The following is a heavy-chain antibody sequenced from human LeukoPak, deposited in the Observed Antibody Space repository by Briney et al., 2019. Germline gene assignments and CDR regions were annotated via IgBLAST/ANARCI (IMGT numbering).Heavy chain of an antibody. CDR2: CHHEEGET. CDR1: GDSGDTFNT. Sequence: ASVKVSCKASGDSGDTFNTHGMRWVRPAPGKGLEWMGGCHHEEGETIYAQKFQGRVTMTEDTSTDTAYMELSSLRSEDTAVYYCATVSFWGQGTLVTVSS. D-gene: IGHD2/OR15-2a*01. V-gene: IGHV1-24*01. J-gene: IGHJ4*02. CDR3: ATVSF.